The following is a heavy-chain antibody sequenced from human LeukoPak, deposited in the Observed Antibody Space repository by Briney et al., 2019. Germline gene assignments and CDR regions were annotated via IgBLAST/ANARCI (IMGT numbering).Heavy chain of an antibody. V-gene: IGHV1-69*13. J-gene: IGHJ4*02. CDR1: GGSFTSYG. CDR2: IIPIYGRA. Sequence: ASVKVSCKASGGSFTSYGISWVRQAPGQGLEWMGKIIPIYGRANYGQKFQGRVTITADESTTTSYMELSSLTAEDMAVYYCATGGAYEFRDDYWGQGTLVTVSS. CDR3: ATGGAYEFRDDY. D-gene: IGHD3-3*01.